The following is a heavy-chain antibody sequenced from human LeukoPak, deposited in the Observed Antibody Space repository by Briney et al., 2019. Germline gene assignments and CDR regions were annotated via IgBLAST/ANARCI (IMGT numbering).Heavy chain of an antibody. CDR1: GGSLIGYY. J-gene: IGHJ4*02. Sequence: SETLSLTCAVSGGSLIGYYWSWIRQPPGKGLEWIGDINHSGGTSYSPSLKSRVTISVDTSKNQFSLNLNSVTAADTAVYFCARFSDSETIDGWGQGPLVTVSS. CDR2: INHSGGT. D-gene: IGHD4-17*01. CDR3: ARFSDSETIDG. V-gene: IGHV4-34*01.